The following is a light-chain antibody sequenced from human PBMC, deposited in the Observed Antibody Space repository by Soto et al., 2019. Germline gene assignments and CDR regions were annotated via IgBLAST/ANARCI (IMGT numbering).Light chain of an antibody. J-gene: IGLJ1*01. Sequence: QSALTQPASVSGSPGQSITISYTGTSSDVGGYNYVSWYQQHPGKAPKLMIYDVSNRPSGVPNRFSGSKSGNTASLTISGLQAEDEAYYYCNSCTSSNTYVFGTGTKVTVL. CDR3: NSCTSSNTYV. CDR1: SSDVGGYNY. V-gene: IGLV2-14*01. CDR2: DVS.